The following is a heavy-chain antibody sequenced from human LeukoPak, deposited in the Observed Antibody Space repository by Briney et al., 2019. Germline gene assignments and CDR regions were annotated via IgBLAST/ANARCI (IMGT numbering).Heavy chain of an antibody. CDR3: ATDLVGGYCTNGVCSDFDY. CDR1: GYTLTELS. D-gene: IGHD2-8*01. J-gene: IGHJ4*02. Sequence: GASVTVSCTVSGYTLTELSMHWVRQAPGKGLEWMGGFDPEDGETIYAQKFQGRVTMTEDSSTDTAYMELSSLRSEDTAVYYCATDLVGGYCTNGVCSDFDYWGQGTLVTVSS. CDR2: FDPEDGET. V-gene: IGHV1-24*01.